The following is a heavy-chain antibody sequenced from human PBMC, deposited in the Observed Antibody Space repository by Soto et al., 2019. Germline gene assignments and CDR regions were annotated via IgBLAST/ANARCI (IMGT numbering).Heavy chain of an antibody. Sequence: QVQLQESGPGLVKPSQTLSLTCTVSGGSISSGGYYWSWIRQHPGKGMEWIGYIYYSGGTYYNPSLKSGVTIAVDTSKNQFALKLSSVTAADTAVYYCARDRRGHFERWFDPWGQGTLVTVSS. V-gene: IGHV4-31*03. CDR2: IYYSGGT. CDR3: ARDRRGHFERWFDP. CDR1: GGSISSGGYY. J-gene: IGHJ5*02.